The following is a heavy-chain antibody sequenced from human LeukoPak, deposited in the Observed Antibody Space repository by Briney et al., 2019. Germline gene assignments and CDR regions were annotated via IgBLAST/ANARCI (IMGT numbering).Heavy chain of an antibody. CDR3: ARNGYCSGGSCYSNNAFDV. V-gene: IGHV4-31*03. CDR2: IYYSGTT. CDR1: GGSISSGDSY. D-gene: IGHD2-15*01. Sequence: SQTLSLTCTVSGGSISSGDSYWSWIRQLPGKGLEWIGYIYYSGTTYYNPSLKSRLTISVDTSKNQFSLRLSSVTAADTAVYYCARNGYCSGGSCYSNNAFDVWGQGTMVTVSS. J-gene: IGHJ3*01.